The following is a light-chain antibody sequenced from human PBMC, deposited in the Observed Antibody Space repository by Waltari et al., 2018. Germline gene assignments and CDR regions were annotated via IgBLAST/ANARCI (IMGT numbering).Light chain of an antibody. J-gene: IGLJ3*02. V-gene: IGLV2-23*02. CDR1: LSDVGSYNL. CDR2: EVT. CDR3: CSHGGSTTWV. Sequence: QSALTQPASVSGSPGQSITISCIGSLSDVGSYNLVSWYQQHPGRDPKLLIYEVTRRPSGVSNRFFGSKSGNTASLTISGLQAEDEADYYCCSHGGSTTWVFGGGTKLTVL.